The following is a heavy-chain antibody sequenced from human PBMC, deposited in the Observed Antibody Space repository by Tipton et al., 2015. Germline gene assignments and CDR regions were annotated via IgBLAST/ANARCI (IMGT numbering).Heavy chain of an antibody. CDR2: IIPLFGST. V-gene: IGHV1-69*01. CDR1: GDTFTYYA. D-gene: IGHD3-22*01. CDR3: ARGGDTSGYYDGGYFDS. J-gene: IGHJ4*02. Sequence: QVQLVQSGAEVKRPGSSVKVSCKASGDTFTYYAFNWVRQAPGNGLEWMGGIIPLFGSTDYAQKFRGRLTITADESSSTTYLELSRLQSDDTAVYYCARGGDTSGYYDGGYFDSWGQGTLVSVSS.